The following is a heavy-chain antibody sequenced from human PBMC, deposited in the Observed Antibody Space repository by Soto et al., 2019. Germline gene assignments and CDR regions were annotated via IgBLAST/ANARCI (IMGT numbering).Heavy chain of an antibody. V-gene: IGHV2-5*02. CDR2: IYWDDDK. Sequence: SGATLVNPTQTLTLTCTFSGFSLSTRGVGVGWIRQPPGKALEWLAPIYWDDDKRYSPSLKSRLTITKDTSKNQVVLTMTNMDPVDTATYYCAHTEQVYASNYYGMDVWGQGTTVTVSS. CDR1: GFSLSTRGVG. J-gene: IGHJ6*02. D-gene: IGHD2-8*01. CDR3: AHTEQVYASNYYGMDV.